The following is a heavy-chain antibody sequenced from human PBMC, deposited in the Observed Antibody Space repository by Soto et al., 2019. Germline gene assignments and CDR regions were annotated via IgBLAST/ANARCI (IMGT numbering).Heavy chain of an antibody. CDR3: ARDHHLGGKQLIGDAFDI. Sequence: QVQLVQSGAEVKKPGASVKVSCKASGYTFTSYYMHWVRQAPGQGLEWMGIINPSGGSTSYAQKFQGRVTMARDTRTSTVYMGLSSLRSEDTAVYYCARDHHLGGKQLIGDAFDIWGQGTMVTVSS. V-gene: IGHV1-46*01. CDR2: INPSGGST. D-gene: IGHD6-13*01. CDR1: GYTFTSYY. J-gene: IGHJ3*02.